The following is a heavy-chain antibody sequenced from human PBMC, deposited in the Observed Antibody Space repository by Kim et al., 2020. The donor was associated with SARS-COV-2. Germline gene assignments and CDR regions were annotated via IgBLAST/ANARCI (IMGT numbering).Heavy chain of an antibody. CDR3: AKVRDYYGSGSYYGGLDY. J-gene: IGHJ4*02. V-gene: IGHV3-9*01. D-gene: IGHD3-10*01. Sequence: KGRFTISRDNAKNSLYLQMNSLRAEDTALYYCAKVRDYYGSGSYYGGLDYWGQGTLVTVSS.